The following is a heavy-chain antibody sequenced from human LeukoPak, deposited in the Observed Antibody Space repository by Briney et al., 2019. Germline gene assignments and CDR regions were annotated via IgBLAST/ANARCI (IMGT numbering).Heavy chain of an antibody. V-gene: IGHV4-34*01. Sequence: SETLSLTCAVYGGSFSGYYWSWIRQPPGKGLEWIGEINHRGSTNYNPSLKSRVTISVDTSKNQFSLKLSSVTAADTAVYYCARLRNYDYVWGSYRLFDYWGQGTLVTVSS. CDR2: INHRGST. J-gene: IGHJ4*02. CDR1: GGSFSGYY. D-gene: IGHD3-16*02. CDR3: ARLRNYDYVWGSYRLFDY.